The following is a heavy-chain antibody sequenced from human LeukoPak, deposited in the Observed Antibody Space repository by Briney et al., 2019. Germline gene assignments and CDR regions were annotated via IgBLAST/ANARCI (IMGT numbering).Heavy chain of an antibody. CDR1: GYTFTGYY. J-gene: IGHJ6*03. D-gene: IGHD7-27*01. CDR2: INPNSGGA. V-gene: IGHV1-2*02. CDR3: ARDRQANWGWAKYYYYMDV. Sequence: ASVKVSCKASGYTFTGYYMHWVRQAPGQGREWMGWINPNSGGANYAQKFQGRVTMTRDTSISTAYMELSRLRSDDTAVYYCARDRQANWGWAKYYYYMDVWGKGTTVTVSS.